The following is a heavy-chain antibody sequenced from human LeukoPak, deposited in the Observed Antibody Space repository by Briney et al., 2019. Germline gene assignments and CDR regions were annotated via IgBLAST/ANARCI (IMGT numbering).Heavy chain of an antibody. D-gene: IGHD3-22*01. Sequence: GESLKISCKGSGYSFTSYWIGWVRQMTGKGLEWMGIIDPDDSDTRYSPSFQGQVTISADKSISTAYLQWSSLKASDTAMYYCARFPTYYYDSSGYKVAFDIWGQGTMVTVSS. J-gene: IGHJ3*02. CDR1: GYSFTSYW. V-gene: IGHV5-51*01. CDR2: IDPDDSDT. CDR3: ARFPTYYYDSSGYKVAFDI.